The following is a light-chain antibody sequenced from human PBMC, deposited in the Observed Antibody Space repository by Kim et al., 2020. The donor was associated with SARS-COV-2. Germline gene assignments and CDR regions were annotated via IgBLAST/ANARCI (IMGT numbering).Light chain of an antibody. V-gene: IGKV1-5*03. J-gene: IGKJ1*01. CDR3: QQYNSYWT. Sequence: DIQMTQSPSTLSASVGDRVTITCRASQNINNWLAWYQQKPGKAPKLLIYEAISLQSGVPSRFTGSGFGTEFTLTISSLQPDDFATYCCQQYNSYWTFGQGTKVDIK. CDR2: EAI. CDR1: QNINNW.